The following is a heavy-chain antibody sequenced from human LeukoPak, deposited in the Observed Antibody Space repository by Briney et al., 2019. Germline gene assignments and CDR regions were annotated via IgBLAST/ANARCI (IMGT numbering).Heavy chain of an antibody. V-gene: IGHV3-23*01. J-gene: IGHJ4*02. D-gene: IGHD2-15*01. CDR3: AKVPREGYCSGGSCYVFYFDY. CDR2: ISGSGGST. CDR1: GFTFDDHG. Sequence: PGGSLRLSCAASGFTFDDHGMSWVRQAPGKGLQWVSSISGSGGSTDYADSVKGRFTISRDNSKSTLYLQMNSLRAEDTAVYYCAKVPREGYCSGGSCYVFYFDYWGQGTLVTVSS.